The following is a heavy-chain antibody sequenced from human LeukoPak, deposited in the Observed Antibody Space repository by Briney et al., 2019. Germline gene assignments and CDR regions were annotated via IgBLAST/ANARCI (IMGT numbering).Heavy chain of an antibody. CDR1: GYTFSTYG. D-gene: IGHD3-22*01. J-gene: IGHJ4*02. CDR2: ISAYNGNT. CDR3: ARVRAVVVGTLSDY. V-gene: IGHV1-18*01. Sequence: GASVKVSCKASGYTFSTYGISWVRQAPGQGLEWMGWISAYNGNTNYAQKLQGRVTMTTDTSTSTAYMELRSLRSDDTAVYYCARVRAVVVGTLSDYWGQGTLVTVSS.